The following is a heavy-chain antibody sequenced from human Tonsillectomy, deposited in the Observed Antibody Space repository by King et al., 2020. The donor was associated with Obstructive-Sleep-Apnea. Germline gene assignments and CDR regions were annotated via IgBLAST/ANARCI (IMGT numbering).Heavy chain of an antibody. D-gene: IGHD5-24*01. J-gene: IGHJ4*02. CDR1: GGTFSRDA. CDR2: IIPLNGIA. Sequence: QVQLVQSGAEVKKPGSSVKVSCKASGGTFSRDAISWVRQAPGQGLEWMGGIIPLNGIANYAQKFQGRFTITADRSSRTAYMELSSLRSADTAVYYCARDFIRDGFVMAYFFAYWGQGTLVTVSS. CDR3: ARDFIRDGFVMAYFFAY. V-gene: IGHV1-69*04.